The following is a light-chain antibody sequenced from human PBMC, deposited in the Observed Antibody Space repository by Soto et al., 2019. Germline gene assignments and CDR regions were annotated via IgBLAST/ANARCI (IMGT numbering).Light chain of an antibody. CDR2: DAS. CDR1: QSINTY. V-gene: IGKV3-11*01. CDR3: QQRSNWPLT. Sequence: EVVLTQSPATLSSSPGESVTLSCRASQSINTYFAWYQQKPGQAPRLLIYDASYRAAGIPSRFSGSGSGTDFTLTISSLEPADFAIYHCQQRSNWPLTFGGGTKVEI. J-gene: IGKJ4*01.